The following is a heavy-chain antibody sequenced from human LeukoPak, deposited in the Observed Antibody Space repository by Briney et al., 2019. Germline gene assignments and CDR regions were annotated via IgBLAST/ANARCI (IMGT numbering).Heavy chain of an antibody. CDR2: ITSGGTK. Sequence: GGSLRLSCAASGFTFSDYYMSWIRQAPGKGLEWVSYITSGGTKYYADSVKGRFTISRDNAKNSLYLQMNSLRVEDTAFYYCAKDNRRHYTSGPNPDSLHWGQGALVTVSS. V-gene: IGHV3-11*01. CDR1: GFTFSDYY. D-gene: IGHD6-19*01. J-gene: IGHJ4*02. CDR3: AKDNRRHYTSGPNPDSLH.